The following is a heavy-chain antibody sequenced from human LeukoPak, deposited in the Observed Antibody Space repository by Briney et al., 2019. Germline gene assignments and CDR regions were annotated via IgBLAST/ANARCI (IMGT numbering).Heavy chain of an antibody. CDR1: GFIFSTYW. Sequence: GGSLRLSCAASGFIFSTYWMSWVRQAPGKGLEWVANIKQDGSEKYYVDSVKGRFTISRDNAKNSLYLQMNSLRAEDTAVYYCARETDPGYYDSSGYYLGTFTGSPKQFDYWGQGTLVTVSS. V-gene: IGHV3-7*03. J-gene: IGHJ4*02. CDR3: ARETDPGYYDSSGYYLGTFTGSPKQFDY. D-gene: IGHD3-22*01. CDR2: IKQDGSEK.